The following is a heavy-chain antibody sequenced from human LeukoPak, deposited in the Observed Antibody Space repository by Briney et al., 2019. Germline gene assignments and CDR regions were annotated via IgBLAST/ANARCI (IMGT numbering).Heavy chain of an antibody. Sequence: GGSLRLSCAAAGFIFRNYWMSWVRQAPGKGLEWVANINEDGSEKYYVDSVKGRFIISRDNAKNSLYLQMNTLRAEDTAVFYCLSGSGHCGQGTLVTVSS. CDR3: LSGSGH. CDR1: GFIFRNYW. J-gene: IGHJ4*02. D-gene: IGHD3-10*01. CDR2: INEDGSEK. V-gene: IGHV3-7*01.